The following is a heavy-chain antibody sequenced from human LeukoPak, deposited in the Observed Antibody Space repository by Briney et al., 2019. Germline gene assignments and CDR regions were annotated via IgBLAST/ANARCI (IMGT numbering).Heavy chain of an antibody. CDR1: GGSFSGYY. CDR2: INHSGST. D-gene: IGHD1-14*01. J-gene: IGHJ2*01. Sequence: SETLSLTCAVYGGSFSGYYWSWIRQPPGKGLEWIGEINHSGSTNYNPSLKSRVTISVDTSKNQFSLKLSSVTAADTAVYYCARKTNSWMYFDLWGRGTLVTVSS. V-gene: IGHV4-34*01. CDR3: ARKTNSWMYFDL.